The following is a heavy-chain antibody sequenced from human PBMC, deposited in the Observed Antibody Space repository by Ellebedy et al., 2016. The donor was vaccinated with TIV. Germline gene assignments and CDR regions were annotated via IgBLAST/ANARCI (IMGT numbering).Heavy chain of an antibody. CDR1: GFTFGGYA. D-gene: IGHD4-17*01. V-gene: IGHV3-11*06. CDR3: ARVIYGASYL. J-gene: IGHJ2*01. CDR2: IGSVSIHT. Sequence: GESLKISCSFSGFTFGGYAMSWFRQAPGKGLEWVSYIGSVSIHTTYADPVKGRFTVSRDNAKNSLYLQMNSLRAEDTAVYYCARVIYGASYLWGRGTLVTVSS.